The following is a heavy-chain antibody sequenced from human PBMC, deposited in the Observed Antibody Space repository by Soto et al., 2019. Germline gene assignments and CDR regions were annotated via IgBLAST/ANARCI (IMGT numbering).Heavy chain of an antibody. CDR1: GGSISSYY. D-gene: IGHD2-15*01. CDR3: ARVRSSYYFAY. CDR2: IYYSGST. J-gene: IGHJ4*02. Sequence: PSETLSLTCTVSGGSISSYYWSCIRQPPGKGLEWIGYIYYSGSTNYNPSLKSRVTISVDTSKNQFSLKLSSVTAVDSAVYYCARVRSSYYFAYWGQGTLVTVSS. V-gene: IGHV4-59*01.